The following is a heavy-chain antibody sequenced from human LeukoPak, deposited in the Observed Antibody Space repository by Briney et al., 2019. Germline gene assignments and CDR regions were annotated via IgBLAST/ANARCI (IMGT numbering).Heavy chain of an antibody. Sequence: GGSLRLSCATSGFTFSSYGMHWVRQAPGKGLEWVAFIRYDGSNKYYADSVKGRFTISRDNSKNTLYLQMNSLRAEDTAVYYCAKEPPNYGSGSYFDYWGQGTLVTVSS. CDR1: GFTFSSYG. J-gene: IGHJ4*02. CDR3: AKEPPNYGSGSYFDY. V-gene: IGHV3-30*02. D-gene: IGHD3-10*01. CDR2: IRYDGSNK.